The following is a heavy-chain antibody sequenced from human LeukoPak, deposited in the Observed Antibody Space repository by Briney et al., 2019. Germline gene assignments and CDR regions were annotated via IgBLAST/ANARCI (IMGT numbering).Heavy chain of an antibody. CDR3: AKAGHPRITGAGTYYFDY. CDR1: GFTFSSYA. Sequence: GGSLRLSCAASGFTFSSYAMSWVRQAPGKGLEWVSAISGSGGSTYYADSVKGRFTISRDNSKNTPYLQMNSLRAEDTAVYYCAKAGHPRITGAGTYYFDYWGQGILVTVSS. V-gene: IGHV3-23*01. D-gene: IGHD1-20*01. J-gene: IGHJ4*02. CDR2: ISGSGGST.